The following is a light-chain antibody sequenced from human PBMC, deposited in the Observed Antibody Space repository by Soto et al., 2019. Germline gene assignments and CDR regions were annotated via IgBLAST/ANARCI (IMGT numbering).Light chain of an antibody. Sequence: ESVLTQSPGTLSLSPGERATLSCRASQSVSSNHLAWYQQKPGQAPRLIIYGASTRATGIPDRFSGSGSGTDFTLTISRLEPEDSAVYYCQQYGASPTWTFGQGTKVEIK. V-gene: IGKV3-20*01. CDR3: QQYGASPTWT. CDR1: QSVSSNH. CDR2: GAS. J-gene: IGKJ1*01.